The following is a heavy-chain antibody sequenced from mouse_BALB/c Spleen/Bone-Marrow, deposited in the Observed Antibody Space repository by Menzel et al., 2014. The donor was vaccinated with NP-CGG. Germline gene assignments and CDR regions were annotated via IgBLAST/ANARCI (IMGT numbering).Heavy chain of an antibody. J-gene: IGHJ4*01. CDR3: ASGNYYAMDY. CDR2: ISSGGSYT. V-gene: IGHV5-6*01. D-gene: IGHD1-1*01. Sequence: EVHLVESGGDLVKPGGSLKLSCAASGFTFSSYGMSWVRQTPDKRLEWVATISSGGSYTYYPDSVEGRFTISRDNAKNTLYLQMSSLKSEDTAMYYCASGNYYAMDYWGQGTSVTVSS. CDR1: GFTFSSYG.